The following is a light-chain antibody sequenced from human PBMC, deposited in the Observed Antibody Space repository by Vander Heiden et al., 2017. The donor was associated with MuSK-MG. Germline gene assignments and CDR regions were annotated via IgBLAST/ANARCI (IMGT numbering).Light chain of an antibody. CDR3: QVWETSSVSGV. CDR2: DDD. J-gene: IGLJ3*02. Sequence: SYVLTQPPSVSLAPGQTATITCGGNNIGSESVHWYQQKPGQAPVLVVYDDDDRPSGIPERLSGSNSGNTATLTISRVEAGDEADYYCQVWETSSVSGVFGGGTKLTVL. CDR1: NIGSES. V-gene: IGLV3-21*02.